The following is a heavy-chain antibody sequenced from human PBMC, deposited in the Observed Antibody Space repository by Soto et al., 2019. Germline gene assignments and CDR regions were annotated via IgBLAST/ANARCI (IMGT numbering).Heavy chain of an antibody. J-gene: IGHJ6*03. V-gene: IGHV4-34*01. D-gene: IGHD3-10*01. CDR2: INDSGNI. Sequence: QVQLQQWGAGLLKPSETLSLTCAVYGGSFSGYQWSWIRQTPGKGLEWIGEINDSGNINYNPSLKSRVTILLDTPKKQISLKLSSVTAADSAVYYCARGVILWFGELSRRGGYHYYMDVWGKGTTVTLSS. CDR3: ARGVILWFGELSRRGGYHYYMDV. CDR1: GGSFSGYQ.